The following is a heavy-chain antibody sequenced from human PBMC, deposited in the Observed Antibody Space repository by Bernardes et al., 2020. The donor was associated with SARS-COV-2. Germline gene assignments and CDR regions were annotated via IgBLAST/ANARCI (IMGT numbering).Heavy chain of an antibody. Sequence: GGSLRLSCAASGFTFSSYCMHWVRQAPGKGLVWVSRIKRDGSSTNYADSVKGRFTISRDNAKNTLHLQMNSLRAEDTAVYYCASQGFCTGGTCQHYWGQGILVPVSP. CDR2: IKRDGSST. D-gene: IGHD2-15*01. V-gene: IGHV3-74*01. J-gene: IGHJ4*02. CDR3: ASQGFCTGGTCQHY. CDR1: GFTFSSYC.